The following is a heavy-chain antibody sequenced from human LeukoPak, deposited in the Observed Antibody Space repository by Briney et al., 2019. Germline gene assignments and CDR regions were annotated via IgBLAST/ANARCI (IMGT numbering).Heavy chain of an antibody. CDR2: IWNGGSDE. D-gene: IGHD1-26*01. CDR3: AFEIGRSQGAFDI. V-gene: IGHV3-33*01. Sequence: PGGSLRLSCAASGFIFSKYAMHWVRQTPGKGLEWVAAIWNGGSDENYADSVKGRFTISSDNSKNTLYLQMNSLRAEDTAVYYCAFEIGRSQGAFDIWGQGTMIIVSS. J-gene: IGHJ3*02. CDR1: GFIFSKYA.